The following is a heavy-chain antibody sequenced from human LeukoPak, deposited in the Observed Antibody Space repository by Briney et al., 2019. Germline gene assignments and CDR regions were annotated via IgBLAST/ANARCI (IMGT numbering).Heavy chain of an antibody. D-gene: IGHD1-26*01. J-gene: IGHJ3*02. Sequence: GGSLRLSCAASGFTFCSYIIHWVRQAPGKGLEWVAVISYDGTDKYYADSVKGRFTISRDNSKNTLYVQMNSLRAEDTAVYYCARGSFGAGVGATMDDACDIWGQGTMVTVSS. CDR2: ISYDGTDK. CDR3: ARGSFGAGVGATMDDACDI. CDR1: GFTFCSYI. V-gene: IGHV3-30*04.